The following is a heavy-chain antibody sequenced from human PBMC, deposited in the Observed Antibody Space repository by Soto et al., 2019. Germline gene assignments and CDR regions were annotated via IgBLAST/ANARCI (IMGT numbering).Heavy chain of an antibody. Sequence: VQLEESGGGVVQPGRSLRLSCEASGFTFNTSSMHWVRQPPGKGLEWLAAIWYDGTQKYYADSVKGRFIISRDNSKKTLYLEMNSLRAEDTAVYYCARAGGTTVTGLWHFDSWGQGTLVTVSS. D-gene: IGHD4-17*01. CDR3: ARAGGTTVTGLWHFDS. V-gene: IGHV3-33*01. CDR1: GFTFNTSS. J-gene: IGHJ4*02. CDR2: IWYDGTQK.